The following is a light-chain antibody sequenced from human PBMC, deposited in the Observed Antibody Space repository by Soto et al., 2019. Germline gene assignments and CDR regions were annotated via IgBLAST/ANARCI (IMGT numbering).Light chain of an antibody. CDR1: QNIGTS. CDR3: QQSYNAPYT. Sequence: DIQMTQSPSSLSVSVGDRVTITCRASQNIGTSLNWYQMKLGRATTLLIYSASTLQSGAPSRFSGGGSGTDFTLTINSLQPEDFASYSCQQSYNAPYTFGQGNMLEIK. CDR2: SAS. V-gene: IGKV1-39*01. J-gene: IGKJ2*01.